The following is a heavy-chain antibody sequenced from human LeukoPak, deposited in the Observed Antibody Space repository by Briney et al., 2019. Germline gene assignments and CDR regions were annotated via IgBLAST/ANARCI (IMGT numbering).Heavy chain of an antibody. V-gene: IGHV4-34*01. CDR3: ARETPYSSSRGVE. CDR1: GGSFSGFY. CDR2: IYYSGST. Sequence: SETLSLTCAVYGGSFSGFYWSWIRQPPGKGLERIGSIYYSGSTYYNPSLKSRVTISVDTSKNQFSLKLSSVTAADTAVYYCARETPYSSSRGVEWGQGTLVTVSS. D-gene: IGHD6-13*01. J-gene: IGHJ4*02.